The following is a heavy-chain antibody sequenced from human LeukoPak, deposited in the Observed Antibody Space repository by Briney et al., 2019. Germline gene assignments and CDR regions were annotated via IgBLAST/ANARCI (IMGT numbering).Heavy chain of an antibody. CDR2: ISAYNGNT. V-gene: IGHV1-18*01. Sequence: GASVRVSCKASGYTFTSYGISWVRQAPGQGLEWMGWISAYNGNTNYAQKLQGRVTMTTDTSTSTAYMELRSLRSDDTAVYYCARVGGFDDYVWGSYRYSWFDPWGQGTLVTVSS. CDR3: ARVGGFDDYVWGSYRYSWFDP. CDR1: GYTFTSYG. D-gene: IGHD3-16*02. J-gene: IGHJ5*02.